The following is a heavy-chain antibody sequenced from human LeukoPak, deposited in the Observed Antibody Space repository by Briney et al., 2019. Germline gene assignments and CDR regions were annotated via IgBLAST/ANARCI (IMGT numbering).Heavy chain of an antibody. J-gene: IGHJ3*02. CDR3: ARESAAYYYAFDI. V-gene: IGHV3-30-3*01. D-gene: IGHD1-26*01. Sequence: GGSLRLSCAASGFTFSSYAMHWVRQAPGKGLEWVAVISYDGSNKYYADSVKGRFTISRDNPKNTLYLQMNSLRAEDTAVYYCARESAAYYYAFDIWGQGTMVTVSS. CDR2: ISYDGSNK. CDR1: GFTFSSYA.